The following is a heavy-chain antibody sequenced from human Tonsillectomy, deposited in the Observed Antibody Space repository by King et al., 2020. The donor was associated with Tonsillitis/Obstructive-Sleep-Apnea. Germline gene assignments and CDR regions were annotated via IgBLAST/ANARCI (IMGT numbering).Heavy chain of an antibody. D-gene: IGHD3-10*01. J-gene: IGHJ4*02. CDR3: TRDCERIRELFYFDY. V-gene: IGHV3-30*01. CDR2: ISYDGSNK. CDR1: GFTFSSYA. Sequence: VQLVESGGGVVQPGRSLRLSCAASGFTFSSYAMHWVRQAPGKGLDWVAVISYDGSNKYYADSVKGRFTISRDNSKNTLYLQMNSRRAEDTAVSYCTRDCERIRELFYFDYRGQGTLVTVSS.